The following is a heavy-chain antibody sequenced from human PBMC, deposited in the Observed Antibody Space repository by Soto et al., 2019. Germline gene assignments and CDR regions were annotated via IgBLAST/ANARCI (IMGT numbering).Heavy chain of an antibody. V-gene: IGHV3-11*01. Sequence: QVQLVESGGGLVKPGGSLRLSCAASGFTFSDYYMSWIRQAPGKGLEWVSYISSSGSTIYYADSVKGRFSISRDNAKNSLYLQVNSMGAEDTAVYYCASYGSGSYYTTKQFDYWGQGTMVTVSS. CDR3: ASYGSGSYYTTKQFDY. D-gene: IGHD3-10*01. CDR1: GFTFSDYY. J-gene: IGHJ4*02. CDR2: ISSSGSTI.